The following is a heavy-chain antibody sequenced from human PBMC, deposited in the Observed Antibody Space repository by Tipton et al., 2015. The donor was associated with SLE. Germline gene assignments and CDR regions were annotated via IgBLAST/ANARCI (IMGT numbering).Heavy chain of an antibody. Sequence: TLSLTCTVSGGSISSHYWSWIRQPPGKGLEWIGYIYTSGSTNYNPSLKSRVTISGDTSKNQFSLKLSSVTAADTAVYYCARGKGYDYIWGSYRPPGAFDIWGQGTMVTVSS. D-gene: IGHD3-16*02. CDR2: IYTSGST. V-gene: IGHV4-4*08. J-gene: IGHJ3*02. CDR3: ARGKGYDYIWGSYRPPGAFDI. CDR1: GGSISSHY.